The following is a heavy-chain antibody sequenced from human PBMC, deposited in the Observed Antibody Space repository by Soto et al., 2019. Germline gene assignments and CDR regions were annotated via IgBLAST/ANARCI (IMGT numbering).Heavy chain of an antibody. V-gene: IGHV4-59*01. Sequence: PSETLSLTCTVSGGSISSYYWSWIRQPPGKGLEWIGYIYYSGSTNYNPSLKSRVTISVDTSKNQFSLKLSSVTAADTAVYYCARVSGIAVFDPWGQGTLVTVSS. D-gene: IGHD6-19*01. CDR1: GGSISSYY. J-gene: IGHJ5*02. CDR3: ARVSGIAVFDP. CDR2: IYYSGST.